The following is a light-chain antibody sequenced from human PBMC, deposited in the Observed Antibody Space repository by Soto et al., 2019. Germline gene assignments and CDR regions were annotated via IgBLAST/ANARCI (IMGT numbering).Light chain of an antibody. CDR1: SSDVGGYNY. V-gene: IGLV2-8*01. Sequence: QSALTQPPSASGSPGQSVTISCTGPSSDVGGYNYVTWYQQHPGKAPKLIIYEVSKRPSGVPDHFSGSKSGNTASLTVSGLKADDEAAYYCSSFGGSNHVVFGGGTKVTVL. CDR2: EVS. J-gene: IGLJ3*02. CDR3: SSFGGSNHVV.